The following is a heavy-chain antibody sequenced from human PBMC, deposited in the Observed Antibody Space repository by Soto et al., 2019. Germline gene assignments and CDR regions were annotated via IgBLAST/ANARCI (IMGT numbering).Heavy chain of an antibody. Sequence: SGPTLVNPTHTLTLTCTFSGFSLSTSGMRVSWIRQPPGKALDWLARIDWDDDKFYSTSLKTRLTISKDTSKNQVVLTMTNMDAVDRSRYYCARISPYYDSSRYYYYFDHSGQGTLVTLSS. CDR3: ARISPYYDSSRYYYYFDH. V-gene: IGHV2-70*04. J-gene: IGHJ4*02. CDR2: IDWDDDK. D-gene: IGHD3-22*01. CDR1: GFSLSTSGMR.